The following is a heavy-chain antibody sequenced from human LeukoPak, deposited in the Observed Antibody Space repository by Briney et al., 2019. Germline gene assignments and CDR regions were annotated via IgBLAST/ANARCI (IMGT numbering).Heavy chain of an antibody. J-gene: IGHJ5*02. CDR1: GGTFSSYA. CDR2: IIPIFGTA. CDR3: ARAGAWSGYYLYWFDP. V-gene: IGHV1-69*05. Sequence: SVKVSCKASGGTFSSYAISWVRQAPGLGLEWMGGIIPIFGTANYAQKFQGRVTITTDESTSTAYMELSSLRSEDTAVYYCARAGAWSGYYLYWFDPWGQGTLVTVSS. D-gene: IGHD3-3*01.